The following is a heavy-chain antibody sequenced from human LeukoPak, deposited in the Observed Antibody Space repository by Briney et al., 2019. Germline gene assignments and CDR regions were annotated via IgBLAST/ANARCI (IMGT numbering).Heavy chain of an antibody. V-gene: IGHV3-21*01. CDR2: ISSSSSYI. Sequence: GGSLTLSCAASGFTFNSYSMNWVRQAPGKGLVRLSSISSSSSYIYYADSVKGRFTIVRDNSKNSLFLQMNSVKAEETAVYYCAREVSTVTTPTYFDYWGQGTLVTVS. CDR3: AREVSTVTTPTYFDY. J-gene: IGHJ4*02. D-gene: IGHD4-17*01. CDR1: GFTFNSYS.